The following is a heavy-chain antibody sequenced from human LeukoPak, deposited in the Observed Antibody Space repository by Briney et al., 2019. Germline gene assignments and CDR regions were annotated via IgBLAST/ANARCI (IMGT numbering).Heavy chain of an antibody. CDR1: GDSTSNFY. CDR3: ARSRGYSYADY. D-gene: IGHD5-18*01. Sequence: SETLSLTCTVSGDSTSNFYWNWIRQPPGKGLEWIGETNHSGSTNYNPSLKSRVTISVDTSKNQFSLKLSSVTAADTAVYYCARSRGYSYADYWGQGTLVTVSS. V-gene: IGHV4-34*01. CDR2: TNHSGST. J-gene: IGHJ4*02.